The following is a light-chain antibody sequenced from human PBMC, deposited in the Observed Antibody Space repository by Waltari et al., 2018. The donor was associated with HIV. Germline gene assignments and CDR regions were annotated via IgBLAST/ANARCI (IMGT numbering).Light chain of an antibody. CDR3: QQYGSSPLT. V-gene: IGKV3-20*01. Sequence: DIVLTQSPDTLPLSTGDRVTLSCRASPSVVNNYLAWYQQRPGHPPRLLIHGASSRATGIPDRFSGSGSGTDFLLTINRLEPEDFAIYYCQQYGSSPLTFGPGTKVDIK. J-gene: IGKJ3*01. CDR2: GAS. CDR1: PSVVNNY.